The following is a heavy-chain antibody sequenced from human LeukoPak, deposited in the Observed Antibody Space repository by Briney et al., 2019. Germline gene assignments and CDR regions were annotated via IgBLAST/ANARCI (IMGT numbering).Heavy chain of an antibody. CDR3: AREGSGWELYFDY. Sequence: PGGSLRLSCAASGFTFSSYAMHWVRQAPGKGLEWVAVISYDGSNKYYADSVKGRFTISRDNSKNTLYLQMNSLRAEDTAVYYCAREGSGWELYFDYWGQGTLVTVSS. CDR1: GFTFSSYA. V-gene: IGHV3-30-3*01. CDR2: ISYDGSNK. J-gene: IGHJ4*02. D-gene: IGHD6-19*01.